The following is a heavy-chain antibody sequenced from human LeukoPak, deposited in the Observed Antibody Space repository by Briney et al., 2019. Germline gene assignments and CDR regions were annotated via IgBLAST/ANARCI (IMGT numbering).Heavy chain of an antibody. CDR2: ISSSSSTI. Sequence: PGGSLRLSCAASGFPFSSYAMTWVRQAPGKGLEWVSYISSSSSTIYYADSVKGRFTISRDNAKNSLYLQMNSLRAEDTAVYYCARDQSYSSSSWGQGTLVTVSS. D-gene: IGHD6-6*01. CDR1: GFPFSSYA. J-gene: IGHJ4*02. CDR3: ARDQSYSSSS. V-gene: IGHV3-48*04.